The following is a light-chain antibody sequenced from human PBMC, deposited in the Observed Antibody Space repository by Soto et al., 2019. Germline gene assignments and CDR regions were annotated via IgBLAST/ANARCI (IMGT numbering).Light chain of an antibody. V-gene: IGKV1-39*01. CDR3: QQSYTTPYA. J-gene: IGKJ2*01. CDR2: DAS. CDR1: QTIGTS. Sequence: DIQMTQSPSSLSSSVGDRVTITCRAGQTIGTSLCLYQQKPGKAPKLLIYDASSLQSGVPSRFSGSGSGTDFTLAISSLQPDDFATYYCQQSYTTPYAFGQGTQLEIK.